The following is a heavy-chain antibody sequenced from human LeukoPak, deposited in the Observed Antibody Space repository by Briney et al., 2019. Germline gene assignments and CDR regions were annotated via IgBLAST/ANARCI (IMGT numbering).Heavy chain of an antibody. CDR1: GFTFSSYS. Sequence: GGSLRLSRAASGFTFSSYSMNWVRQAPGKGLEWVSYISSSSSTIYYADSVKGRFTISRDNAKNSLYLQMNSLRAEDTAVYYCARDXHYDFWSGYYTYGDAFDIWGQGTMVTVS. CDR2: ISSSSSTI. D-gene: IGHD3-3*01. V-gene: IGHV3-48*01. J-gene: IGHJ3*02. CDR3: ARDXHYDFWSGYYTYGDAFDI.